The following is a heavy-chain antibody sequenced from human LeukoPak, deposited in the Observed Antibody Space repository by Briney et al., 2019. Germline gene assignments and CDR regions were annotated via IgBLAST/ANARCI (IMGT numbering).Heavy chain of an antibody. CDR3: AKDRATAGEFDY. V-gene: IGHV3-23*01. J-gene: IGHJ4*02. CDR1: GFTFRNYA. CDR2: ISGSGGST. D-gene: IGHD3-16*01. Sequence: GGSLRLSCAASGFTFRNYAMNWVRQAPGKGLEWVSAISGSGGSTYYADSVKGRFTISRDNSKNTLYLQMNSLRAEDTAVYYCAKDRATAGEFDYWGQGTLVTVSS.